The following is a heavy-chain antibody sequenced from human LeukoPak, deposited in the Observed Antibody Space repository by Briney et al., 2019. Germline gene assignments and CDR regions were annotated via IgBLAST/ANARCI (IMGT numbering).Heavy chain of an antibody. V-gene: IGHV3-7*03. CDR1: GFTLSHFM. Sequence: GGSLRLSCAVSGFTLSHFMMSWVRQAPGKGLEWVANIKTDGSEKYYVDSVKGRFTISRDNAKNSLYLQMNSLRAEDTAVYYCARDYTGYFPWGQGTLVIVSS. CDR3: ARDYTGYFP. D-gene: IGHD3-9*01. J-gene: IGHJ5*02. CDR2: IKTDGSEK.